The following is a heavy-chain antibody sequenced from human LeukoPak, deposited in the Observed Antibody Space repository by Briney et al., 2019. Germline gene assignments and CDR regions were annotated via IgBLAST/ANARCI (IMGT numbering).Heavy chain of an antibody. D-gene: IGHD6-19*01. CDR2: MNPNSDNT. CDR1: GYSFTSYD. Sequence: GASVKVSCKASGYSFTSYDINWVRQATGQGLEWMGWMNPNSDNTGYAQKFQGRVTMTRDTSISTAYMELSSLTSEDTAVYYCAKTSGYSSGPNWFDPWGQGTLVTISP. V-gene: IGHV1-8*01. CDR3: AKTSGYSSGPNWFDP. J-gene: IGHJ5*02.